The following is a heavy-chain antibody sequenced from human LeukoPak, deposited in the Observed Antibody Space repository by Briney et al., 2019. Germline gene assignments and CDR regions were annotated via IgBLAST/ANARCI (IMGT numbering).Heavy chain of an antibody. J-gene: IGHJ4*02. CDR3: ARYDSSGLDY. D-gene: IGHD3-22*01. CDR2: IYTAGST. Sequence: SETLSLTCTVSGGSISGYYWSWIRQSAGKGLEWIGRIYTAGSTNYNPSLKSRVTMSVDTSKNQFSLKLGSVTAADTAIYYCARYDSSGLDYWGQGTLVTVSS. V-gene: IGHV4-4*07. CDR1: GGSISGYY.